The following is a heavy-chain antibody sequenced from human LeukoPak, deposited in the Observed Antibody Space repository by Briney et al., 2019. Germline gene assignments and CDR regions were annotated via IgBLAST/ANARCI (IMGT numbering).Heavy chain of an antibody. CDR3: ARDRSDNWGLFDN. CDR1: GGSISGTSYC. Sequence: SETLSLTCSVSGGSISGTSYCWGWIRQPPGKGPEWIGSHYHTGRIYHNPSLNSRVTISVDTSKNQFSLKLSSVTDADTAVYYCARDRSDNWGLFDNWGRGTLVTVSS. V-gene: IGHV4-39*07. J-gene: IGHJ4*02. D-gene: IGHD1-1*01. CDR2: HYHTGRI.